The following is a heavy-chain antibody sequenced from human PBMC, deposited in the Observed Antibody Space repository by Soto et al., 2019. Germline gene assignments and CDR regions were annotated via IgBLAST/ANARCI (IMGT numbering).Heavy chain of an antibody. V-gene: IGHV1-18*01. Sequence: GASVKVSCKASGYTFTSYGFSWVRHAPGQGLEWVGWISAKSGDTNSAKTLQGRVTLTTDTSTGTAYMDLRSLRSDDTAVYYCARDFRSSCTGNSCIYFDYWGQGTQVTVSS. D-gene: IGHD2-2*01. CDR3: ARDFRSSCTGNSCIYFDY. CDR1: GYTFTSYG. CDR2: ISAKSGDT. J-gene: IGHJ4*02.